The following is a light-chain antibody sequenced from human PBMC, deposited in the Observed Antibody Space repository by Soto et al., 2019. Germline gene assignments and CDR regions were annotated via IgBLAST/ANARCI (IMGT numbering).Light chain of an antibody. CDR3: ASYAGTKLFV. V-gene: IGLV2-8*01. Sequence: QSALTQPPSASGSPGQSLTISCTGTSXDVGGYNYVSWYQQRPGKAPKLVIYEVTKRPSGVPDRFSGSKSGSTAFLTVSGLQDDDEAEYYCASYAGTKLFVFGSGTKVTVL. CDR2: EVT. J-gene: IGLJ1*01. CDR1: SXDVGGYNY.